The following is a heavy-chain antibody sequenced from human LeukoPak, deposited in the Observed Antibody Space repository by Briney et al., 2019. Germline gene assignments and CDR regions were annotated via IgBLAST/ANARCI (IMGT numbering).Heavy chain of an antibody. CDR1: GYTFTGYY. CDR3: ATAGPGIAAAGTYYFDY. Sequence: GASVKVSCKASGYTFTGYYMHWVRQAPGQGLEWMGWINPNSGGTNYAQKFQGRVTMTEDTSTDTAYMELSSLRSEDTAVYYCATAGPGIAAAGTYYFDYWGQGTLVTVSS. V-gene: IGHV1-2*02. CDR2: INPNSGGT. J-gene: IGHJ4*02. D-gene: IGHD6-13*01.